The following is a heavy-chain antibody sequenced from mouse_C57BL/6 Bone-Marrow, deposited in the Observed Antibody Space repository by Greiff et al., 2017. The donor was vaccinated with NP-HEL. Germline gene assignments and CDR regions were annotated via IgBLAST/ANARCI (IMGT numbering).Heavy chain of an antibody. V-gene: IGHV1-82*01. Sequence: VQLQQSGPELVKPGASVKISCKASGYAFSSSWMNWVKQRPGKGLEWIGRIYPGDGDTNYNGKFKGKATLTADKSSSTAYMQLSSLTSEDSAVYFCARGGIYYYGSRGFAYWGQGTLVTVSA. CDR1: GYAFSSSW. CDR3: ARGGIYYYGSRGFAY. J-gene: IGHJ3*01. D-gene: IGHD1-1*01. CDR2: IYPGDGDT.